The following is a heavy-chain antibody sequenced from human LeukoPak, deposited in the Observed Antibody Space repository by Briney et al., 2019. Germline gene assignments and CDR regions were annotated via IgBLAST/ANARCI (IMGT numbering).Heavy chain of an antibody. CDR1: GFTFSSYE. CDR2: ISFSGSSI. J-gene: IGHJ4*02. Sequence: GGSLRLSCSASGFTFSSYEMNWVRQAPGKGLEWVSYISFSGSSIYYADSVKGRFTISRDNAKNSLYLQMNSLRAGDTAVYYCAREGGYSEFDNWGQGTLVTVSS. CDR3: AREGGYSEFDN. D-gene: IGHD5-12*01. V-gene: IGHV3-48*03.